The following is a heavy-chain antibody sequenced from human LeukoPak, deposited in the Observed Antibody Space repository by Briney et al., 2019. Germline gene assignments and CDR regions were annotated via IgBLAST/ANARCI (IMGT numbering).Heavy chain of an antibody. D-gene: IGHD3-3*01. CDR2: IYYSGST. CDR1: GGSISSYY. CDR3: ARGEVLRFTNYGMDV. Sequence: SETLSLTCTVSGGSISSYYWSWIRQPPGKGLEWIGYIYYSGSTNYNPSLKSRVTISVDTSKSQFSLKLSSVTAADTAVYYCARGEVLRFTNYGMDVWGQGTTVIVSS. J-gene: IGHJ6*02. V-gene: IGHV4-59*01.